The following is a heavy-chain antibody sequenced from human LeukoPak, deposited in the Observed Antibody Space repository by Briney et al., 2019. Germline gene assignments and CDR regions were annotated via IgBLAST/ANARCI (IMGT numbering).Heavy chain of an antibody. D-gene: IGHD2-2*01. CDR3: ARVPAVVPAAPTRYYYYGMDV. CDR1: GYTFTDYY. CDR2: INPNSGGT. V-gene: IGHV1-2*02. Sequence: GASVKVSCKASGYTFTDYYMYWARQAPGQGLEWMGWINPNSGGTNYAQKFQGRVTMTRDTSISTAYMELSSLRSEDTAVYYCARVPAVVPAAPTRYYYYGMDVWGQGTTVTVSS. J-gene: IGHJ6*02.